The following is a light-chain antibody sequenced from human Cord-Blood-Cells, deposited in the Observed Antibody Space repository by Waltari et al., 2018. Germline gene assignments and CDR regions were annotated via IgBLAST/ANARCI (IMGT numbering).Light chain of an antibody. Sequence: QSALTQPASVSGSPGQSITISCTGTSSDVGGYNYVSWYQQHPGKAPKLMIYDVSKRPSGVYTRFSGSKSGNTASLTISGLQAEDEADYYRSSYTSSSTYVFGTGTKVTVL. V-gene: IGLV2-14*01. CDR1: SSDVGGYNY. CDR2: DVS. J-gene: IGLJ1*01. CDR3: SSYTSSSTYV.